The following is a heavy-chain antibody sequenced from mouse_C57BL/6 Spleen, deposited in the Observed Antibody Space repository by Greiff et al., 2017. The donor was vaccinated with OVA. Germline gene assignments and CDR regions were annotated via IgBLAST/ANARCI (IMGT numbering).Heavy chain of an antibody. CDR2: ISYSGST. V-gene: IGHV3-1*01. CDR1: GYSITSGYD. J-gene: IGHJ2*01. CDR3: AREYYGGFDY. D-gene: IGHD1-1*01. Sequence: EVMLVESGPGMVKPSQSLSLTCTVTGYSITSGYDWHWIRHFPGNKLEWMGYISYSGSTNYNPSLKSRISITHDTSKNHFFLKLNSVTTEDTATYYCAREYYGGFDYWGQGTTLTVSS.